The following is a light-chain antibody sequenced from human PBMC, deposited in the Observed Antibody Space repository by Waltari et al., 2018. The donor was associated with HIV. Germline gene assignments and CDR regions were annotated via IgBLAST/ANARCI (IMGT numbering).Light chain of an antibody. CDR1: TSNTGSNT. J-gene: IGLJ1*01. CDR2: SNN. CDR3: AAWDDSLNGYV. V-gene: IGLV1-44*01. Sequence: QSVLTHPPSASGTPRQRVTISCSRRTSNTGSNTVNWYQQLPGTAPKLLIYSNNQRPSGVPDRFSGSKSGTSASLAISGLQSEDEADYCCAAWDDSLNGYVFGTGTKVTVL.